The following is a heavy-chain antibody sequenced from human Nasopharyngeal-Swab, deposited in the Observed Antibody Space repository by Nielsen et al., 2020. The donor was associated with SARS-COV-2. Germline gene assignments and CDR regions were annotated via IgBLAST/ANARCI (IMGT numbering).Heavy chain of an antibody. CDR2: ISAYNGNT. CDR3: AREQTITMVRGVIMTTSYYFDY. Sequence: VSVKVSCKASGGTFSSYAISWVRQAPGQGLEWMGWISAYNGNTNYAQKLQGRVTMTTDTSTSTAYMELRSLRSDDTAVYYCAREQTITMVRGVIMTTSYYFDYWGQGTLVTVSS. V-gene: IGHV1-18*01. CDR1: GGTFSSYA. D-gene: IGHD3-10*01. J-gene: IGHJ4*02.